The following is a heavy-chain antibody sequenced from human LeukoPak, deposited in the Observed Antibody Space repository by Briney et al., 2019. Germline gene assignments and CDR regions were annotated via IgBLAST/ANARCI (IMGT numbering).Heavy chain of an antibody. D-gene: IGHD6-19*01. CDR2: IRNSTSNM. V-gene: IGHV3-21*04. J-gene: IGHJ4*02. CDR1: GFTFSSYS. CDR3: AREGAGSGWYVHYFDY. Sequence: KPGGSLRLSCAASGFTFSSYSMNWVRQAPGKGLEWVSSIRNSTSNMDYADSVRGRFTISRDNAKNSIYLQMNSLRAEDTALYYCAREGAGSGWYVHYFDYWGQGTLVTVSS.